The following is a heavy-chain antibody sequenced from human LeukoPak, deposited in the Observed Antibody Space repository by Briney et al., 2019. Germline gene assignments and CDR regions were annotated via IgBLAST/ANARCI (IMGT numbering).Heavy chain of an antibody. CDR3: AKVRVSSGWVFDY. CDR1: GFTFSSYA. D-gene: IGHD6-19*01. J-gene: IGHJ4*02. CDR2: ISYDGSKK. V-gene: IGHV3-30-3*01. Sequence: GGSLRLSCAASGFTFSSYAMHWVRRAPGKGLEWVAVISYDGSKKYYADSVKGRLTISRDNSKNTLYLQMNSLRAEDTAVYYCAKVRVSSGWVFDYWGQGTLVTVSS.